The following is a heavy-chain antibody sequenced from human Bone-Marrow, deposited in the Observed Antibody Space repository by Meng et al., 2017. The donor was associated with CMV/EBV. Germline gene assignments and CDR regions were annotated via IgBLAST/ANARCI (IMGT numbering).Heavy chain of an antibody. CDR2: IYTSGST. CDR3: ARDYCSSTSCYSYYYGMAV. CDR1: GGSISSYY. Sequence: SETLSLTCTVSGGSISSYYWSWIRQPAGKGLEWIGRIYTSGSTNYNPSLKSRVTMSVDTSKNQFSLKLSSVTAADTAVYYCARDYCSSTSCYSYYYGMAVWGQGNTVHVYS. D-gene: IGHD2-2*02. J-gene: IGHJ6*02. V-gene: IGHV4-4*07.